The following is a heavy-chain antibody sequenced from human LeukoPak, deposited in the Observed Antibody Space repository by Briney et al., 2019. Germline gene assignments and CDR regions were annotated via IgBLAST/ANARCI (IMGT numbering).Heavy chain of an antibody. V-gene: IGHV3-30-3*01. CDR1: GFTFSSYA. J-gene: IGHJ4*02. Sequence: PGGSLRLSCAASGFTFSSYAMHWVRQAPGKGLEWVAVISYDGNNKYYADSVKGRFTISRDNSKNTLYLQMNSLRAEDTAVYYCARVGGYSYGLDYWGQGTLVTVSS. CDR2: ISYDGNNK. CDR3: ARVGGYSYGLDY. D-gene: IGHD5-18*01.